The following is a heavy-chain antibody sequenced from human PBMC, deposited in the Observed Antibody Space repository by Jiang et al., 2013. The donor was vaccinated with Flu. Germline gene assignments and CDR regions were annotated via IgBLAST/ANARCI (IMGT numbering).Heavy chain of an antibody. CDR3: AREGDSSPVDYYYGMDV. Sequence: AASGFTFSDYYMSWIRQAPGKGLEWVSYISSSGSTIYYADSVKGRFTISRDNAKNSLYLQMNSLRAEDTAVYYCAREGDSSPVDYYYGMDVWGQGTTVTVSS. CDR1: GFTFSDYY. D-gene: IGHD3-22*01. V-gene: IGHV3-11*01. CDR2: ISSSGSTI. J-gene: IGHJ6*02.